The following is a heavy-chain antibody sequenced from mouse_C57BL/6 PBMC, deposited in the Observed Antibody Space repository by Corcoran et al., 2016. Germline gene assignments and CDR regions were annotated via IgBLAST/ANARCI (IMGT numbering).Heavy chain of an antibody. Sequence: EVQLQQSGPELVKPGASVKISCKASGYTFTDYYMNWVKQSHGKSLEWIGDINPNNGGTSYNQKFKGKATLTVDKSSSTAYMELRSLTSEDSAVYYCASVRQFLFDYWGQGTTLTVSS. D-gene: IGHD1-1*01. CDR1: GYTFTDYY. CDR3: ASVRQFLFDY. J-gene: IGHJ2*01. V-gene: IGHV1-26*01. CDR2: INPNNGGT.